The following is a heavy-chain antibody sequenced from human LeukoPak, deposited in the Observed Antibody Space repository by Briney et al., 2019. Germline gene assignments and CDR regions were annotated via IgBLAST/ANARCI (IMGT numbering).Heavy chain of an antibody. J-gene: IGHJ5*02. Sequence: PSQTLSLTCTVSGGSISSGDYYWSWIPQPPGKGLEWIGYIYYSGSTYYNPSLKSRVTISVDTSKNQFSLKLSSVTAADTAVYYCARAGIYGSGSYSPNWFDPWGQGTLVTVSS. CDR3: ARAGIYGSGSYSPNWFDP. V-gene: IGHV4-30-4*08. CDR1: GGSISSGDYY. D-gene: IGHD3-10*01. CDR2: IYYSGST.